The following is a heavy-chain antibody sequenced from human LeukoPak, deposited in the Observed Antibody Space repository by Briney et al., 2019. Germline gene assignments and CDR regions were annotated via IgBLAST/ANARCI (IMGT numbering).Heavy chain of an antibody. V-gene: IGHV4-34*01. Sequence: SETLSLTCAVYGGSFSGYYWRWIRQPPGKGLEWIGEINHSGSTNYNPSLKSRVTISVDTSKNQFSLKLSSVTAADTAVYYCARGRTGVVVVPAARYYMDVWGKGTTVTVSS. J-gene: IGHJ6*03. CDR1: GGSFSGYY. CDR3: ARGRTGVVVVPAARYYMDV. CDR2: INHSGST. D-gene: IGHD2-2*01.